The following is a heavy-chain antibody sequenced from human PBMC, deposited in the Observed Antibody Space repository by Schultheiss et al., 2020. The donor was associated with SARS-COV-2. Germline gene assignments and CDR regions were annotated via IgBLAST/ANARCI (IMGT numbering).Heavy chain of an antibody. CDR1: GGSISSSNW. V-gene: IGHV4-4*02. CDR3: ARAMGELWLGYYYYYYGMDV. Sequence: SETLSLTCAVSGGSISSSNWWSWVRQPPGKGLEWIGEIYHSGSTNYNPSLKSRVTISVDTSKNQFSLKLSSVTAADTAVYYCARAMGELWLGYYYYYYGMDVWGQGTLVTVSS. J-gene: IGHJ6*02. CDR2: IYHSGST. D-gene: IGHD5-18*01.